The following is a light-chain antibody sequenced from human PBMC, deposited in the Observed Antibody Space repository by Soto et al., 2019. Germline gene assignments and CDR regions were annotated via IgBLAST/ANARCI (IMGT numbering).Light chain of an antibody. CDR1: QSISSW. CDR2: DAS. J-gene: IGKJ1*01. Sequence: DIPMTQSPSTLSASVGDRVTITCRASQSISSWLAWYQQKPGKAPKLLIYDASSLESGVPPRFSGSGSWTDFTLTISSLQPDDFQTYYCPQYNSYGTFGQGTKVEIK. V-gene: IGKV1-5*01. CDR3: PQYNSYGT.